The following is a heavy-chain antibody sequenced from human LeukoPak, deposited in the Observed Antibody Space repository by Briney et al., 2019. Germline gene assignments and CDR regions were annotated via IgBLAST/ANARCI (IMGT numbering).Heavy chain of an antibody. Sequence: ASVKVSCKASGYTFTSYGISWVRQAPGQGLEWMGWISAYNGNTNYAQKLQGRVTMTTDTSTSTAYMELRSLRSDDTAVYYCASLPMWLGLYFADYWGQGTLVTVSS. D-gene: IGHD6-19*01. CDR1: GYTFTSYG. V-gene: IGHV1-18*04. J-gene: IGHJ4*02. CDR3: ASLPMWLGLYFADY. CDR2: ISAYNGNT.